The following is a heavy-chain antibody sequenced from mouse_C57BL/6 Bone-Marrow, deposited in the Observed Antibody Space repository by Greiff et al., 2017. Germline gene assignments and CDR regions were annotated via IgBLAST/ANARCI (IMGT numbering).Heavy chain of an antibody. CDR2: IHPSDSDP. CDR3: TIETWFDY. Sequence: QVKLQQPGAELVKPGASVKVSCKASGYTFTSYWMHWVKQRPGQGLEWIGRIHPSDSDPNYNQKFKGKATLIVDKSSSTAYMQLSSLTSGDSAVYYGTIETWFDYWGQGTLVTVSA. V-gene: IGHV1-74*01. CDR1: GYTFTSYW. J-gene: IGHJ3*01.